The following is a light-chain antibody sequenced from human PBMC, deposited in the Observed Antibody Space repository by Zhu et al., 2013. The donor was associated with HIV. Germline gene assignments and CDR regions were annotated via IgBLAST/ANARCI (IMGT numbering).Light chain of an antibody. CDR2: KAS. CDR3: QQYYAYPWT. CDR1: QSINYW. Sequence: DIQMTQSPSTLSASVGDRVTITCRASQSINYWLAWYQQVPGKAPHLLIYKASSLESGVPSRFSGSGSGTEFSLTINSLQPDDFATYYCQQYYAYPWTFGQGTRIEI. V-gene: IGKV1-5*03. J-gene: IGKJ1*01.